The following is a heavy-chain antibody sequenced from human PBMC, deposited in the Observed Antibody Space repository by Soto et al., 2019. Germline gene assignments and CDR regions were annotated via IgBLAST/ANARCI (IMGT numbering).Heavy chain of an antibody. D-gene: IGHD6-19*01. CDR3: ARDGIGVADYGMDV. CDR1: GYTFTNHG. Sequence: QIQVVQSGAEVKKPGTSVKVSCKASGYTFTNHGFSWVRQAPGQGLEWMGWISAYDGHTNHAQKFQGRVTMTTDTSTNTAYMELRSLRADDTAAYYCARDGIGVADYGMDVWGQGTTVSVSS. CDR2: ISAYDGHT. J-gene: IGHJ6*02. V-gene: IGHV1-18*01.